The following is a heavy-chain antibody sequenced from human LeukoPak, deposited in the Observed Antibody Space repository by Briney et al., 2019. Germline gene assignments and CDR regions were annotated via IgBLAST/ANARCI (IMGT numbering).Heavy chain of an antibody. CDR3: ARQNSPTGRKYYYYGMDV. CDR2: IYPGDSDT. J-gene: IGHJ6*02. D-gene: IGHD1-1*01. CDR1: GYSFTSYW. V-gene: IGHV5-51*01. Sequence: GESLKISCKGSGYSFTSYWIGWVRQMPGKGLEWMGIIYPGDSDTRYSPSFQGQVTISADKSISTAYLQWSSLKASDTAMYYCARQNSPTGRKYYYYGMDVWGQGTTVTVSS.